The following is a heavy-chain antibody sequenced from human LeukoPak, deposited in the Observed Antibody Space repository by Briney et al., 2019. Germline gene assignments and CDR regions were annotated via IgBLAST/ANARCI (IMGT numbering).Heavy chain of an antibody. CDR2: IKSKTDGGTT. D-gene: IGHD3-9*01. CDR1: GFTFSSYW. Sequence: GGSLRLSCAASGFTFSSYWMSWVRQAPGKGLEWVGRIKSKTDGGTTEYAAPVKGRFTISRDDSKNTLYLQMNSLKTEDTAVYYCSTARDPGYYPDYWGQGTLVTVSS. J-gene: IGHJ4*02. V-gene: IGHV3-15*01. CDR3: STARDPGYYPDY.